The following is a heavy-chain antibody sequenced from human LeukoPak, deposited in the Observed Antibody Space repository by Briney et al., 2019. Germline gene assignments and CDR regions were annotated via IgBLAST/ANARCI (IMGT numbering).Heavy chain of an antibody. V-gene: IGHV3-53*01. CDR1: GFTVSSNY. Sequence: PGGSLRLSCAASGFTVSSNYMSWVRQAPGKGLEWVSVIYSGGSTYYADSVKGRFTISRDNSKNTLYLQMNSLRAEDTAVYYCARDLLYSSSWYGGGDYWGQGTLVTVSS. CDR2: IYSGGST. CDR3: ARDLLYSSSWYGGGDY. J-gene: IGHJ4*02. D-gene: IGHD6-13*01.